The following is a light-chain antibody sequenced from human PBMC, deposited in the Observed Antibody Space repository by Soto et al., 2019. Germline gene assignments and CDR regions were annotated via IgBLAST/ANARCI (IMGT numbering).Light chain of an antibody. V-gene: IGLV1-40*01. Sequence: QSVLAQLPSVSRAPGQRVTISYNGSSSNIGAGYDVHWYQQLPGRAPKLLIYANSNRPSGVPDRFSGSRSGTSASLAITGLHAEDEADYSCQSYVSSLSGLYVFGTGTKVTVL. CDR1: SSNIGAGYD. J-gene: IGLJ1*01. CDR3: QSYVSSLSGLYV. CDR2: ANS.